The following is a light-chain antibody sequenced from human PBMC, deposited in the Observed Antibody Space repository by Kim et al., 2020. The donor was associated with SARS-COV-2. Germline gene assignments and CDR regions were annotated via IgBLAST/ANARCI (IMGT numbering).Light chain of an antibody. V-gene: IGKV3-15*01. CDR2: GAS. CDR1: QSVSSN. CDR3: QQYKGT. Sequence: EIVMTQSPATLSVSPGERATLSCRASQSVSSNLAWYQQKPGQAPRLLIYGASTRATGIPARFSGSGSGIEFTLTISSLQSEDFAVYYCQQYKGTFGQGTKLEI. J-gene: IGKJ2*01.